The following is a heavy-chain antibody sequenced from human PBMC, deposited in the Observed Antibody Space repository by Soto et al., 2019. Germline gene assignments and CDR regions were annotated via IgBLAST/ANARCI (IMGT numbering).Heavy chain of an antibody. Sequence: QVQLVQSGAEVKKPGASVKVSCKASGYIFTGYYMHWVRQAPGQGLEWMGWINPNSGGTNYAQNFQGRVTMTRYTSISTAYMELSRLRSDDTVVYYYARDLRRHQLYYYYGMDVWGQGTTVTVSS. CDR3: ARDLRRHQLYYYYGMDV. V-gene: IGHV1-2*02. CDR2: INPNSGGT. CDR1: GYIFTGYY. J-gene: IGHJ6*02. D-gene: IGHD2-2*01.